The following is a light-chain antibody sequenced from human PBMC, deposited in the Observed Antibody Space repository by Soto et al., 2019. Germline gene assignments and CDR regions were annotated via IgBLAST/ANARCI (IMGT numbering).Light chain of an antibody. J-gene: IGLJ2*01. CDR1: RSNIGANS. CDR2: GDH. CDR3: AAWDDSLNAL. V-gene: IGLV1-44*01. Sequence: QAVVTQPPSASGTPGQRVTISCSGSRSNIGANSVNWYQQFPGTAPKLLIYGDHQRPSGVPDRFSASKSGTSASLAISGLQSEDEADYYCAAWDDSLNALFGGGTKLTVL.